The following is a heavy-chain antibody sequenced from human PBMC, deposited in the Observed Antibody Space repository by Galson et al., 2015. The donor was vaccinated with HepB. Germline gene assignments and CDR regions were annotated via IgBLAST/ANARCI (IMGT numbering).Heavy chain of an antibody. CDR2: IWYDGSNK. CDR1: GFTFSSYG. D-gene: IGHD3-16*02. CDR3: ARVGNDYIWGSYRFQYYYFDY. V-gene: IGHV3-33*01. J-gene: IGHJ4*02. Sequence: SLRLSCAASGFTFSSYGMHWVRQAPGKGLEWVAVIWYDGSNKYYADSVKGRFTISRDNSKNTLYLQMNSLRAEDTAVYYCARVGNDYIWGSYRFQYYYFDYWGQGTLVTVSS.